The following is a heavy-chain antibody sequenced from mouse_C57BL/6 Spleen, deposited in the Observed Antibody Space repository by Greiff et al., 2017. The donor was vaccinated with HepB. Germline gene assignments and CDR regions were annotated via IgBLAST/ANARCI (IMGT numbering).Heavy chain of an antibody. CDR3: ARPRDGRYYFDY. Sequence: EVMLVESGGGLVKPGGSLKLSCAASGFTFSDYGMHWVRQAPEKGLEWVAYISSGSSTIYYADTVKGRFTISRDNAKNTLFLQMTSLRSEDTAMYYCARPRDGRYYFDYWGQGTTLTVSS. J-gene: IGHJ2*01. CDR2: ISSGSSTI. CDR1: GFTFSDYG. D-gene: IGHD3-3*01. V-gene: IGHV5-17*01.